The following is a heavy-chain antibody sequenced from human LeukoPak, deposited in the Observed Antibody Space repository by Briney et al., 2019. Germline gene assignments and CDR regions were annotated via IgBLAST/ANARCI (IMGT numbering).Heavy chain of an antibody. CDR1: GLTFSSYG. D-gene: IGHD6-13*01. CDR3: ARDRGIAAAGTPVSAFDI. Sequence: PGGSLRLSCAASGLTFSSYGMHWVRQAPGKGLEWVAVIWYDGSNKYYADSVKGRFTISRDNSKNTLYLQMNSLRAEDTAVYYCARDRGIAAAGTPVSAFDIWGQGTMVTVSS. J-gene: IGHJ3*02. CDR2: IWYDGSNK. V-gene: IGHV3-33*01.